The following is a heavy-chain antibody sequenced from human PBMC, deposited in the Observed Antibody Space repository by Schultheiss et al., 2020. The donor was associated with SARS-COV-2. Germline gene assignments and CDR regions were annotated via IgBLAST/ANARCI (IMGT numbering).Heavy chain of an antibody. CDR2: ISSSGSTI. CDR1: GFTFSSYA. J-gene: IGHJ4*02. D-gene: IGHD1-26*01. Sequence: GESLKISCAASGFTFSSYAMHWVRQAPGKGLEWVSYISSSGSTIYYADSVKGRFTISRDNAKNSLYLQMNSLRAEDTAVYYCARGGAPRSPVDYWGQGTLVTVSS. V-gene: IGHV3-48*04. CDR3: ARGGAPRSPVDY.